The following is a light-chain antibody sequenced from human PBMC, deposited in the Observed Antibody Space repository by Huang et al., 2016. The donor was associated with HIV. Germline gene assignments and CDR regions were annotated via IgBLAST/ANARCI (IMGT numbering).Light chain of an antibody. CDR3: QQSFSVPRT. Sequence: DIQMTQSPPSLSASVGDRVTFTCRANQNITKSLNWYQQKPGKAPKILIYNASTLGRGGLSRFSGSGSGSRFTLKIVKLQPEDVATYYFQQSFSVPRTFG. V-gene: IGKV1-39*01. J-gene: IGKJ1*01. CDR1: QNITKS. CDR2: NAS.